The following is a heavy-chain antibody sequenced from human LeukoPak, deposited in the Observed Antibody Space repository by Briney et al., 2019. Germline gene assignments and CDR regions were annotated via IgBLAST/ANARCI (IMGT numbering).Heavy chain of an antibody. Sequence: ASVKVSCKASGYTFTNYGITWVRQAPGQGLEWMGWIGAYNGNTNYAQKFQGRVTMTTDTSTSTAYMELRSLRSDDTAVYYCARVDGYPDPFDTWGQGTMVTVSS. J-gene: IGHJ3*02. V-gene: IGHV1-18*01. CDR2: IGAYNGNT. CDR3: ARVDGYPDPFDT. CDR1: GYTFTNYG. D-gene: IGHD5-24*01.